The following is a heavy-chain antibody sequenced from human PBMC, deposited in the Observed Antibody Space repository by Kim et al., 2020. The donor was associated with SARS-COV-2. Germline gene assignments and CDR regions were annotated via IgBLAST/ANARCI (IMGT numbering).Heavy chain of an antibody. Sequence: ASVKVSCKASGYTFTGYYMHWVRQAPGQGLEWMGWINPNSGGTNYAQKFQGRVTMTRDTSISTAYMELSRLRSDDTAVYYCARGLMYSSSWYNWFDPWGQGTLVTVSS. V-gene: IGHV1-2*02. J-gene: IGHJ5*02. CDR1: GYTFTGYY. D-gene: IGHD6-13*01. CDR3: ARGLMYSSSWYNWFDP. CDR2: INPNSGGT.